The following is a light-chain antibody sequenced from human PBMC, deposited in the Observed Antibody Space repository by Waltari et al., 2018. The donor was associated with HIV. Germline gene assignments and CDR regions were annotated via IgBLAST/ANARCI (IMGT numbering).Light chain of an antibody. V-gene: IGLV2-18*02. CDR3: SSYTSSSTYV. J-gene: IGLJ1*01. Sequence: QSALTQPPSVSGSPGQSVTISCTGTSSDVGSYNRVSWYQQPPGPAPQLLIYAVSNRPSGVPDRFSGSKSGNTASLTISGLQAEDEADYYCSSYTSSSTYVFGTGTKVTVL. CDR1: SSDVGSYNR. CDR2: AVS.